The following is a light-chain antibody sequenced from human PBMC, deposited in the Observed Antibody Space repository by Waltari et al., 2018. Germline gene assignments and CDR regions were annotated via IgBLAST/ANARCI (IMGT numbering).Light chain of an antibody. V-gene: IGLV4-69*01. CDR3: QTGGHGTWV. CDR1: SGHSSNI. Sequence: QLVVTQSPSASAPLGASVKLTCTLSSGHSSNIVAWLQQWPEKGPRYLMKVNSDGSHIKGDDIPDRFSGSSSGAERYLTISSLQPDDEADYYCQTGGHGTWVFGGGTTLTVL. CDR2: VNSDGSH. J-gene: IGLJ3*02.